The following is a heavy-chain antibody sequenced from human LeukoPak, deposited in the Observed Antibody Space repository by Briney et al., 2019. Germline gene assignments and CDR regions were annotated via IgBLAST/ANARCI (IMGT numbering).Heavy chain of an antibody. Sequence: GGSLRLSCAASGFTFSSYWMNWVRQAPGKGLEWVADIKQDGSEKGYMDSVKDRFIISRDNAKKVLYLQMNSLRVEDTAVYFCARDPPGWTRSRYFDLWGRGTLVRVSS. D-gene: IGHD2-15*01. CDR3: ARDPPGWTRSRYFDL. V-gene: IGHV3-7*01. CDR2: IKQDGSEK. J-gene: IGHJ2*01. CDR1: GFTFSSYW.